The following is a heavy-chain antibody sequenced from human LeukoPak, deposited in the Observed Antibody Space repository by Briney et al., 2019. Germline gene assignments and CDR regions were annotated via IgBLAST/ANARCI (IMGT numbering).Heavy chain of an antibody. Sequence: GGSLRLSCAASGFTFNNYGMHWVRQAPGKGLEWVAFIRYDGSNKYYADSVKGRFTISRDNSKNTLYLQMNSLRAEDRAVYYCASLVDTAMEDWGQGTLVTVSS. V-gene: IGHV3-30*02. CDR2: IRYDGSNK. CDR3: ASLVDTAMED. CDR1: GFTFNNYG. D-gene: IGHD5-18*01. J-gene: IGHJ4*02.